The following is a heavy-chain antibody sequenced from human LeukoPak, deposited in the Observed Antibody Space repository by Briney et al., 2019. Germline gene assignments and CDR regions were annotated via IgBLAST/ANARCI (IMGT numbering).Heavy chain of an antibody. CDR2: ISGSGGST. D-gene: IGHD3-22*01. Sequence: GSLSLSCAASGFTFSSYAMSWVRQAPGKGLEWVSAISGSGGSTYYADSVKGRFTVSRDNSKNTLYLQMNSLRAEDTAVYYCAKGSYYDSSGSFYFDYWGQGTLVTVSS. V-gene: IGHV3-23*01. CDR3: AKGSYYDSSGSFYFDY. J-gene: IGHJ4*02. CDR1: GFTFSSYA.